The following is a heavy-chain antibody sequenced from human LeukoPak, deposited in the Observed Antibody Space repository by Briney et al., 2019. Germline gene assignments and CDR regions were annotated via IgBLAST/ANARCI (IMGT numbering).Heavy chain of an antibody. J-gene: IGHJ6*02. D-gene: IGHD6-13*01. V-gene: IGHV3-53*04. CDR1: GFTVSSNY. CDR3: ASPGIAAAGSNYYYCYGMDV. CDR2: IYSGGST. Sequence: GGSLRLSCAASGFTVSSNYMSWVRQAPGKGLEWVSVIYSGGSTYYVDSVKGRFTISRHNSKNTLYLQMNSLRAEDTAAYYCASPGIAAAGSNYYYCYGMDVWGQGTTVTVSS.